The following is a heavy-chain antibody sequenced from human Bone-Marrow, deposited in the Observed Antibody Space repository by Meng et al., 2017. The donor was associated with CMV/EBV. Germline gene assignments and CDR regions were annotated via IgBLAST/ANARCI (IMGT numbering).Heavy chain of an antibody. CDR3: AREQYYDFWSGYYGWGAFDI. D-gene: IGHD3-3*01. J-gene: IGHJ3*02. CDR1: GFTFSSYA. CDR2: ISYDGSNK. V-gene: IGHV3-30-3*01. Sequence: GESLKISCAASGFTFSSYAMHWVRQAPGKGLEWVAVISYDGSNKYYADSVKGRFTISRDNSKNTLYLQMNSLRAEDTAVYYCAREQYYDFWSGYYGWGAFDIWGQGTMVTVSS.